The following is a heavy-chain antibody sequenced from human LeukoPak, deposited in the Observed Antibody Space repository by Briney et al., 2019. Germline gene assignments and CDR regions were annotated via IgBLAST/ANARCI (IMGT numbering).Heavy chain of an antibody. D-gene: IGHD6-19*01. V-gene: IGHV3-21*01. CDR2: ISGTSTYI. CDR1: GFTFSTFS. Sequence: GGSLRLSCAASGFTFSTFSFNWVRQAPGGGLEWVSSISGTSTYIFYADSVKGRFTISRDNAKNSLYLHMDSLRAEDTALYYCARDISSGWSFDSWGQGALVTVSS. CDR3: ARDISSGWSFDS. J-gene: IGHJ4*02.